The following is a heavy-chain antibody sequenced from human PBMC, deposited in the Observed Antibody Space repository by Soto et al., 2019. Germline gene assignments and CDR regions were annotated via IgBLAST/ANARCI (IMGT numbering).Heavy chain of an antibody. CDR1: GFTFSSYA. CDR2: ISYDGSNK. J-gene: IGHJ4*02. V-gene: IGHV3-30-3*01. CDR3: ARDMGGIVSSSFDY. Sequence: GSLRLSCAASGFTFSSYAMHWVRQAPGKGLEWVAVISYDGSNKYYADSVKGRFTISRDNSKNTLYLQMNSLRAEDTAVYYCARDMGGIVSSSFDYWGQGTLVTVSS. D-gene: IGHD1-26*01.